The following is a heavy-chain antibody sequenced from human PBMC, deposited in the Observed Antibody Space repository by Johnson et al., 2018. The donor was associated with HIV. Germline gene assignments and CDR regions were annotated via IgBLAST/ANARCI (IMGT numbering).Heavy chain of an antibody. V-gene: IGHV3-30*04. CDR1: GFTFSSYA. CDR3: ARVKSAFDI. J-gene: IGHJ3*02. Sequence: QVQLVESGGGVVQPGRSLRLSCAASGFTFSSYAMHWVRQAPGKGLEWVAVISYDGSNKYYVDSVKGRFTIYRDNAKNSLYLQMHSLRVEDTAVYYCARVKSAFDIWGQGTMVTVSS. CDR2: ISYDGSNK.